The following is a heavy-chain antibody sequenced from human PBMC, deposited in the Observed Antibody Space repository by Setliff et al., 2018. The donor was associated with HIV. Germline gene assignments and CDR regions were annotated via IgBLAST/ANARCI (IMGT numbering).Heavy chain of an antibody. Sequence: SETLSLTCTVSGGSISSYYWNWIRQSAGKGLEWIGRIDTSESTNYNPSLKSRVSISVDTSKNQFSLALTSVTAADTAVYYCARGIGIFGVVYYYYYMDVWGKGTTVTVSS. CDR3: ARGIGIFGVVYYYYYMDV. D-gene: IGHD3-3*01. CDR2: IDTSEST. J-gene: IGHJ6*03. CDR1: GGSISSYY. V-gene: IGHV4-4*07.